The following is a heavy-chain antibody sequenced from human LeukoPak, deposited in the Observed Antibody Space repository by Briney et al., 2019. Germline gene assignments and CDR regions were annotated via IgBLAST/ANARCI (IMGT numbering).Heavy chain of an antibody. D-gene: IGHD3-10*01. J-gene: IGHJ4*02. CDR2: ISYDGSNK. CDR3: ARGDGCDY. CDR1: GFTFSSYA. Sequence: PGRSLRLSCAASGFTFSSYAMHWVRQAPGKGLEWVAVISYDGSNKYYADSVKGRFTISRDNSKNTLYLQMNSLRAEDTAVYYCARGDGCDYWGQGTLVTVSS. V-gene: IGHV3-30-3*01.